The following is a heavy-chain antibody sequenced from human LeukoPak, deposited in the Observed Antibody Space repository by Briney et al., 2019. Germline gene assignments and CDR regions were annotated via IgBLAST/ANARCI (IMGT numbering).Heavy chain of an antibody. CDR2: IIPILNTP. CDR1: GGTFRNYA. Sequence: ASVKVSCKASGGTFRNYAINWVRQAPGQGLEWMGGIIPILNTPNYAQKFQGRVTITADKSTSTAYVELSSLRSEDTAVYYCAREEATGTTNAFDIWGQGTMVTVSS. J-gene: IGHJ3*02. V-gene: IGHV1-69*06. D-gene: IGHD1-1*01. CDR3: AREEATGTTNAFDI.